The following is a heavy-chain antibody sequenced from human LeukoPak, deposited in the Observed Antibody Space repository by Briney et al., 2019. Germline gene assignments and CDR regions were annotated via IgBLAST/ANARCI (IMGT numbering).Heavy chain of an antibody. D-gene: IGHD3-9*01. V-gene: IGHV1-18*01. J-gene: IGHJ6*02. CDR3: ARSFSYDILTGYGDYYYYGMDV. CDR1: GYTFTSYG. Sequence: ASVKVSCKASGYTFTSYGISWVRQAPGQGLEWMGWISGYNGNTNYAQKLQGRVTMTTDTFTSTAYMELRSLRSDDTAVYYCARSFSYDILTGYGDYYYYGMDVWGQGTTVTVSS. CDR2: ISGYNGNT.